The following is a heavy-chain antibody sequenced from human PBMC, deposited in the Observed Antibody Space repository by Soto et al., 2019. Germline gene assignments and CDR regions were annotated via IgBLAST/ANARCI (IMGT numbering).Heavy chain of an antibody. Sequence: GASVKVSCKASGGTFSSYAISWVRQAPGQGLEWMGGIIPIFGTANYAQKFQGRVTITADESTSTAYMELSSLRSEDTAVYYCARRVEGGYSGYDRNYYYYYGMDVWGQGTTVTVSS. J-gene: IGHJ6*02. CDR2: IIPIFGTA. V-gene: IGHV1-69*13. CDR3: ARRVEGGYSGYDRNYYYYYGMDV. CDR1: GGTFSSYA. D-gene: IGHD5-12*01.